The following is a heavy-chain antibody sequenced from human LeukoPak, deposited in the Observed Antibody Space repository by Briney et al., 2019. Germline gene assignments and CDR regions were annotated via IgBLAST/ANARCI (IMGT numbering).Heavy chain of an antibody. Sequence: GGSLRLSCAASGFTVSNNYMTWIRQAPGKGLEWVSDISTSSTNTKYADSVKGRFTISRDNAKNSLYLQMNSLRAEDTAVYYCARDLYDNNRVQDYWGQGTLVTVSS. J-gene: IGHJ4*02. V-gene: IGHV3-11*05. D-gene: IGHD1-14*01. CDR3: ARDLYDNNRVQDY. CDR1: GFTVSNNY. CDR2: ISTSSTNT.